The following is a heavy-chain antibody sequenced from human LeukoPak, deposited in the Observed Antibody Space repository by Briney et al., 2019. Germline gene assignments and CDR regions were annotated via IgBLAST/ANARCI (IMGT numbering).Heavy chain of an antibody. D-gene: IGHD6-13*01. CDR3: TGEKAGTIVDY. CDR2: IYHSGNT. CDR1: GYSISSGYY. J-gene: IGHJ4*02. Sequence: SETLSLTCALSGYSISSGYYWGWIRQPPGKGLDWIWLIYHSGNTYHNPSLTSRVTISIDISKNQFSLKLSSVTATDPAVNFCTGEKAGTIVDYWGQGTLVTVSS. V-gene: IGHV4-38-2*02.